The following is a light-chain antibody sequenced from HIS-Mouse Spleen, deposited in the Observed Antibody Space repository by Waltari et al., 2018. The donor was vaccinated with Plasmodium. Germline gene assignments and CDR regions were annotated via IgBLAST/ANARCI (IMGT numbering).Light chain of an antibody. Sequence: QSALTPPASVSGTPGQSITITCPGTSSHAGSYNLVSWYQQHPGKTTKLMIYDGSKRPSGVSNRFSGSKSGNTASLTISGLQAEDEADYYCCSYAGSSTFVVFGGGTKLTVL. V-gene: IGLV2-23*03. CDR3: CSYAGSSTFVV. CDR2: DGS. CDR1: SSHAGSYNL. J-gene: IGLJ2*01.